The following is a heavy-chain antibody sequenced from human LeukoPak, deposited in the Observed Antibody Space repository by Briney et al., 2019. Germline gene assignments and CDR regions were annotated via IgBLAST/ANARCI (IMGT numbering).Heavy chain of an antibody. Sequence: GGSLRLSCVASGFSFKTYEMNWVRQAPGKGLEWLSYINIGGTNTHYADSVKGRFTISRDNAKKSLYLEMNNLRAEDTAVYYCATDGAGFDTWGQGVLVTVSS. CDR1: GFSFKTYE. CDR2: INIGGTNT. V-gene: IGHV3-48*03. CDR3: ATDGAGFDT. J-gene: IGHJ5*02.